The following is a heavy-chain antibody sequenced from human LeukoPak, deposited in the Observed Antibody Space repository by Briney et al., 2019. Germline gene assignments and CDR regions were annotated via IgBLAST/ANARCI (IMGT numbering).Heavy chain of an antibody. CDR1: GFTFSSYA. V-gene: IGHV3-23*01. CDR2: ISGSGGST. J-gene: IGHJ4*02. Sequence: GGSLRLSCTASGFTFSSYAMSWVRQAPGKGLEWVSAISGSGGSTYYADSVKGRFTISRDNSKNTLYLQMNSLRAEDTAVYYCAKSGWNYGVGYFDYWGQGTLVTVSS. CDR3: AKSGWNYGVGYFDY. D-gene: IGHD1-7*01.